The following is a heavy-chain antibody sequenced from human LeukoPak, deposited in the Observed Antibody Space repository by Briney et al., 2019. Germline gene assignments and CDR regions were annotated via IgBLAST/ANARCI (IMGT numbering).Heavy chain of an antibody. V-gene: IGHV3-49*03. CDR1: GFPFGDFT. CDR2: IRSKVYGGAP. D-gene: IGHD6-19*01. J-gene: IGHJ4*02. Sequence: PGGSLRLSCSASGFPFGDFTMSWFRQSPGQGLEWVGFIRSKVYGGAPEHAASVAARFTISRDDFTSIAHLQMNSVQAEDTAVYYCARGSGRYVMVDWWGQGTLVTVSS. CDR3: ARGSGRYVMVDW.